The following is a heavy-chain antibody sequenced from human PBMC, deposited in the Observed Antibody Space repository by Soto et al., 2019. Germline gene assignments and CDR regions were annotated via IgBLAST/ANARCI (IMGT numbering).Heavy chain of an antibody. CDR2: ISGSGGST. J-gene: IGHJ2*01. D-gene: IGHD4-17*01. CDR3: GKDDDYGDLPNRYYDL. CDR1: GFTFSSYA. V-gene: IGHV3-23*01. Sequence: EVQLLESGGGLVQPGGSLRLSCAASGFTFSSYAMSWVRQAPGKGLEWVSAISGSGGSTYYADSVKGRFTIPRDNSKNTLYLQMNSLRAQDKAVNYCGKDDDYGDLPNRYYDLWGRGTLVTVSS.